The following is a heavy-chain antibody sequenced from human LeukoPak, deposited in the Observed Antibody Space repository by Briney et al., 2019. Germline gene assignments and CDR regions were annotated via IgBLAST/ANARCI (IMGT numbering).Heavy chain of an antibody. D-gene: IGHD6-25*01. CDR3: ARGLRSDHRYYYHYMDV. CDR2: ITSSSSYT. J-gene: IGHJ6*03. V-gene: IGHV3-21*01. Sequence: GGSLRLSCTTSGFTFSDYSMEWVRQAPGKGLEWVSSITSSSSYTYYVESVKGRFTISRDNAKKSVYLQMNSLRAEDMAVYYCARGLRSDHRYYYHYMDVWGKGTTVTVSS. CDR1: GFTFSDYS.